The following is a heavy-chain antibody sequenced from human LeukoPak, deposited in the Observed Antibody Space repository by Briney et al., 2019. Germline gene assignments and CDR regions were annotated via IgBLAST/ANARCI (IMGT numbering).Heavy chain of an antibody. CDR2: ISFDGINK. CDR3: ARDRWYYYDSSDYYHDSFDI. D-gene: IGHD3-22*01. J-gene: IGHJ3*02. V-gene: IGHV3-30*04. CDR1: GFTFSRYD. Sequence: PGGSLTLSCVASGFTFSRYDMQWLRQAPGKGLEWVVVISFDGINKYYADSERARFTISRDNSKNTLYLQMNSLIAEDTAVYYCARDRWYYYDSSDYYHDSFDIWGQGTMVTVSS.